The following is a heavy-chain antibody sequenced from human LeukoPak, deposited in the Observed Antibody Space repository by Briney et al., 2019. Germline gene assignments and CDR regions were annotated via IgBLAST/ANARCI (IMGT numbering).Heavy chain of an antibody. Sequence: GGTLRLSCATSGFIFSHHGMNWVRQAPGKGLEWVSGIRADAVTTYYADSVKGRFIISRDNSKNTLYLQMNSLRAEDTAVYYCARFYGSGSDWGQGTLVTVSS. J-gene: IGHJ4*02. D-gene: IGHD3-10*01. CDR1: GFIFSHHG. CDR2: IRADAVTT. CDR3: ARFYGSGSD. V-gene: IGHV3-23*01.